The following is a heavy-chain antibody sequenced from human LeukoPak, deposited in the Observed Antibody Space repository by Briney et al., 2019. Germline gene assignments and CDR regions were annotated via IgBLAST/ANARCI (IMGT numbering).Heavy chain of an antibody. CDR1: GGSFSGYY. CDR3: ARAKRIMITFGGVIDPYYFDY. Sequence: SETLSLTCAVYGGSFSGYYWSWIRQPPGKGLEWIGEINHSGSTNYNPSLKSRVTIPVDTSKNQFSLKLSSVTAADTAVYYCARAKRIMITFGGVIDPYYFDYWGQGTLVTVSS. CDR2: INHSGST. V-gene: IGHV4-34*09. J-gene: IGHJ4*02. D-gene: IGHD3-16*02.